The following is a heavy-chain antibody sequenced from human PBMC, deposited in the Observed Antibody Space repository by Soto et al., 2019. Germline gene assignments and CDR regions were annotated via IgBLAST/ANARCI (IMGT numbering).Heavy chain of an antibody. D-gene: IGHD3-10*01. CDR1: GFTFANFD. CDR2: ITSSGGTI. V-gene: IGHV3-48*03. CDR3: AREGSVISSDYYAYYYGMDV. J-gene: IGHJ6*02. Sequence: DVQLVKSGGGLVQPGGSLRLSCAASGFTFANFDMNWVLQAPGKGLEWVSYITSSGGTIYYADSVKGRFTISRDNAKNSLYLQMNSLRREDTAVYYCAREGSVISSDYYAYYYGMDVWGLGTTLTVSS.